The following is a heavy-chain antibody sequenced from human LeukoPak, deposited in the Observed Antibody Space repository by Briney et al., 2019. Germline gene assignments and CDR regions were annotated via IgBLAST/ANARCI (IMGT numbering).Heavy chain of an antibody. CDR2: ISSSSSYI. Sequence: GGSLRLSCAASGFTFSSYSMSWVRQAPGKGLEWVSSISSSSSYIYYADSVKSRFTISRDNAKNSLYLQMNSLRAEDTAVYYCARDCTNGVCFRFDPWGQGTLVTVSS. CDR1: GFTFSSYS. CDR3: ARDCTNGVCFRFDP. J-gene: IGHJ5*02. V-gene: IGHV3-21*01. D-gene: IGHD2-8*01.